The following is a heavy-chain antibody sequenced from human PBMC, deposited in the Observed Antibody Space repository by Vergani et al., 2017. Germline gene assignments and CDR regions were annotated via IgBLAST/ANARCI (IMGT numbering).Heavy chain of an antibody. V-gene: IGHV3-9*01. Sequence: EVQLVESGGGLVQPGRSLRLFCAASGFTFDDYAMHWVRQASGKGLEGGSGISWNSCSIGYADSVKGRFTISRDNAKNSLYLQMNSLRAEDTALYYCAKDHYDFWSGYPNLSPFDLWGRGTLVTVSS. CDR2: ISWNSCSI. D-gene: IGHD3-3*01. CDR1: GFTFDDYA. J-gene: IGHJ2*01. CDR3: AKDHYDFWSGYPNLSPFDL.